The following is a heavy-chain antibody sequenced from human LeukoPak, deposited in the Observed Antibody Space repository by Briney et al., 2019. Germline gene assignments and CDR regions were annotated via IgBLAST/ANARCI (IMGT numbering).Heavy chain of an antibody. D-gene: IGHD6-19*01. CDR1: GYTFTSYD. CDR2: MNPNSGNT. CDR3: ARERAKRIAVAGANDY. J-gene: IGHJ4*02. Sequence: ASVKVSCKASGYTFTSYDINWVRQATGQGLEWMGWMNPNSGNTGYAQKFQGRVTMTRNTSISTAYMELSSLRSEDTAVYYCARERAKRIAVAGANDYWGQGTLVTVSS. V-gene: IGHV1-8*01.